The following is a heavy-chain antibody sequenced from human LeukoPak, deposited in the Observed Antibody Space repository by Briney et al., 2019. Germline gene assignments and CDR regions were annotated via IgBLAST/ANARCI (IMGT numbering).Heavy chain of an antibody. Sequence: PSQTLSLTCTVSGGSISSGDYYWSWIRPPPGKGLEWIGYIYYSGSTYYNPSLKSRVTISVDTSKNQFSLKLSSVTAADTAVYYCARVPKDFWSGFDYWGQGTLVTVSS. V-gene: IGHV4-30-4*08. CDR2: IYYSGST. CDR1: GGSISSGDYY. D-gene: IGHD3-3*01. CDR3: ARVPKDFWSGFDY. J-gene: IGHJ4*02.